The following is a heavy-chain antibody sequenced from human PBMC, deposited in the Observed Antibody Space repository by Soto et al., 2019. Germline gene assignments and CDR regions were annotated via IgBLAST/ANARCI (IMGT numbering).Heavy chain of an antibody. CDR2: IIPIFGTA. Sequence: SVKVSCKASGGTFSSYAISWVRQAPGQGLEWMGGIIPIFGTANYAQKFQGRVTITADESTSTAYMELSSLRSEDTAVYYCASSRLYCSGGSCYLPFDYWGQGTLVTVSS. CDR3: ASSRLYCSGGSCYLPFDY. D-gene: IGHD2-15*01. J-gene: IGHJ4*02. V-gene: IGHV1-69*13. CDR1: GGTFSSYA.